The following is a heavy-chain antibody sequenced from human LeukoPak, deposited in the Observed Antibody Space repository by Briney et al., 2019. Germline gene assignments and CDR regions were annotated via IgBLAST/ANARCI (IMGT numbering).Heavy chain of an antibody. CDR1: GFTFSSYG. V-gene: IGHV3-30*02. CDR3: AKDGSGYEDNWFDP. J-gene: IGHJ5*02. Sequence: PGGSLRLSCAASGFTFSSYGMHWVRQAPGKGLEWVAFMRYDGTKKNYADSVKGRFTISRDNSKSTLYLQMNSLRLEDTAVYYCAKDGSGYEDNWFDPWGQGTLVTVSS. D-gene: IGHD5-12*01. CDR2: MRYDGTKK.